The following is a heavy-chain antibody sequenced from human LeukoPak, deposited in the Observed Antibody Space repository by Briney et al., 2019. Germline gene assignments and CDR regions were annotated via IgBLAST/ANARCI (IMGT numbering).Heavy chain of an antibody. Sequence: GGSLRLSCAASGFTLSNYDIHWVRPPPGEGLEWVAVTSSDGINRYYIDYVKGRFTISRDKSKNTLYLQMNGLTTEDTALYYCARDRSCSGGACSDAFDIWGQGTTVTVSP. D-gene: IGHD2-15*01. J-gene: IGHJ3*02. CDR3: ARDRSCSGGACSDAFDI. V-gene: IGHV3-30*03. CDR2: TSSDGINR. CDR1: GFTLSNYD.